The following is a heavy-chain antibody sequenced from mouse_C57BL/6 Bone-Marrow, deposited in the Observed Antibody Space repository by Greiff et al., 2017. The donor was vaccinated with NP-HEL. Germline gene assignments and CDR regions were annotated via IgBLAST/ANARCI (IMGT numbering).Heavy chain of an antibody. CDR2: INYDGSST. J-gene: IGHJ1*03. CDR1: GFTFSDYY. V-gene: IGHV5-16*01. Sequence: EVMLVESEGGLVQPGSSMKLSCTASGFTFSDYYMAWVRQVPEKGLEWVANINYDGSSTYYLDSLKSRFIISRDNAKNILYLQMSSLKSEDTATYYCARDRDYGSSSYWYFDVWGTGTTVTVSS. D-gene: IGHD1-1*01. CDR3: ARDRDYGSSSYWYFDV.